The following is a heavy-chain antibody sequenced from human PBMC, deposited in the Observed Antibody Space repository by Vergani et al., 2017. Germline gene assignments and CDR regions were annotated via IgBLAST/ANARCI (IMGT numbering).Heavy chain of an antibody. CDR2: ISSSSSTI. D-gene: IGHD6-13*01. V-gene: IGHV3-48*01. CDR1: GFTFSSYS. Sequence: EVQLVESGGGLVQPGGSLRLSCAASGFTFSSYSMNWVRQAPGKGLEWVSYISSSSSTIYYADSVKGRFTISRDNAKNSLYLQMNSLRAEDTAVYYCARIFYSSSWYDFDYWGQGTLVTVSS. J-gene: IGHJ4*02. CDR3: ARIFYSSSWYDFDY.